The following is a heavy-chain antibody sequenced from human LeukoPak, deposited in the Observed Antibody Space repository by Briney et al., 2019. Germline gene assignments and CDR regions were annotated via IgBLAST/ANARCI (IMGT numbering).Heavy chain of an antibody. CDR3: ARQRAKVN. Sequence: PGGSLRLSCAASGFTFSDHYMDWVRQAPGKGLEWVSGIRGSGGNTYYADSVKGRFTISRDNSKNTLYLQMNSLRAEDTAVYYCARQRAKVNWGQGTLVTVSS. J-gene: IGHJ4*02. V-gene: IGHV3-23*01. CDR1: GFTFSDHY. CDR2: IRGSGGNT. D-gene: IGHD4-23*01.